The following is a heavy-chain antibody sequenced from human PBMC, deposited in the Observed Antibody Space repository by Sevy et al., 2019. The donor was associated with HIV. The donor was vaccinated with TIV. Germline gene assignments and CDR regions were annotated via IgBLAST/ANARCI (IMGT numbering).Heavy chain of an antibody. Sequence: SETLSLTCAVYGGSFSAYFWSWIRQPPGKGLEWIGEINHSGSTNYNPSLKSRVTISVGSSQNQVSLKLRSVTAADTAVYYCARGRSYNWFDPWGLGTLVTVSS. CDR1: GGSFSAYF. CDR3: ARGRSYNWFDP. J-gene: IGHJ5*02. CDR2: INHSGST. V-gene: IGHV4-34*01.